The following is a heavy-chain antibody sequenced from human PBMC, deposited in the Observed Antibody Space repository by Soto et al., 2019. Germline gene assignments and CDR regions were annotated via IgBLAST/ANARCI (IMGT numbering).Heavy chain of an antibody. D-gene: IGHD4-17*01. V-gene: IGHV4-59*02. CDR3: AYGDSRGPIDY. J-gene: IGHJ4*02. Sequence: SETLSLTCTVSGASVSTYFWSWIRQPPGKGLEWIGYVYNTWNTNYNPSLESRVAVSVDTSKNQFSLKLSSVTAADTAVYYCAYGDSRGPIDYWGQGTLVTVSS. CDR1: GASVSTYF. CDR2: VYNTWNT.